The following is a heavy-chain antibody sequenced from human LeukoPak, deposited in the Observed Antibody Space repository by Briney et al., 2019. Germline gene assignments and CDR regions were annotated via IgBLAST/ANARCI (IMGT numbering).Heavy chain of an antibody. CDR1: GFTFSSYN. V-gene: IGHV3-48*01. CDR2: ISSSSSTI. Sequence: GGSLRLSCAASGFTFSSYNMNWVRQAPGKGLEWVSYISSSSSTIYYADSVKGRFTISRDNAKNSLYLQMNSLRAEDPAVYYCARSTAMGFDYYYHYMDVWGKGTTVTVSS. D-gene: IGHD5-18*01. J-gene: IGHJ6*03. CDR3: ARSTAMGFDYYYHYMDV.